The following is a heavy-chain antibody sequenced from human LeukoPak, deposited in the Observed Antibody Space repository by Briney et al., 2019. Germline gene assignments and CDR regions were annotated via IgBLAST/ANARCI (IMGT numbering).Heavy chain of an antibody. V-gene: IGHV3-9*01. CDR3: AKDGYSSNWYDFDY. CDR1: GFTFDDYA. J-gene: IGHJ4*02. D-gene: IGHD6-13*01. CDR2: ISWSSGTI. Sequence: GGSLTLSCAASGFTFDDYAMHWVRHAPGKVLEWVSGISWSSGTIAYADSVKGRFTISKDNAKNSLYLQMNSLRAEDTALYYCAKDGYSSNWYDFDYWGQGTLVTVSS.